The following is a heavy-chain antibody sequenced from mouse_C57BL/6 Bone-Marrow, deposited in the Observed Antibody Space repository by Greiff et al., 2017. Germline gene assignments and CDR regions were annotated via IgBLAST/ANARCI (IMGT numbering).Heavy chain of an antibody. CDR2: IYPGDGDT. D-gene: IGHD2-2*01. CDR1: GYAFSSSW. Sequence: QVQLQQSGPELVKPGASVKISCKASGYAFSSSWMNWVKQRPGKGLEWIGRIYPGDGDTNYNGKFKGKATLTADKSSSTAYMQLSSLTSEDSAVYFCARLVTTDYFDYWGQGTTRTVSS. J-gene: IGHJ2*01. CDR3: ARLVTTDYFDY. V-gene: IGHV1-82*01.